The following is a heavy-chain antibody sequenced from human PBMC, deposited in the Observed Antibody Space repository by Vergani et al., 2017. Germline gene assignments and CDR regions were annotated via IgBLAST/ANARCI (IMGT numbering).Heavy chain of an antibody. CDR2: IYPADSDT. V-gene: IGHV5-51*01. D-gene: IGHD1-1*01. Sequence: EVELVQSGPEMRKPGESLKISCKGSEYSFGNYWIGWVRQMPGKGLEWMGIIYPADSDTRYSPSFQGQVTISADKSISTAFLQWDSRKASDTALYYCARHTTYTDSWGQGTLVTVSS. CDR3: ARHTTYTDS. CDR1: EYSFGNYW. J-gene: IGHJ4*02.